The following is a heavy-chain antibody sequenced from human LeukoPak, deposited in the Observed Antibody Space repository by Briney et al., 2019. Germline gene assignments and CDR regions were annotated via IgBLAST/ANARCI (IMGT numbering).Heavy chain of an antibody. V-gene: IGHV3-23*01. Sequence: GGSLRLSCAASGFTFSTYGMHWVRQAPGKGLEWVAAISGSGDNTYYADSVRGRFTISRDNSKDTLYLQMKNLRAGDTAMYYCAKDGRYYFGSGSYPFYSWGQGTLVTVSS. J-gene: IGHJ5*01. CDR2: ISGSGDNT. D-gene: IGHD3-10*01. CDR1: GFTFSTYG. CDR3: AKDGRYYFGSGSYPFYS.